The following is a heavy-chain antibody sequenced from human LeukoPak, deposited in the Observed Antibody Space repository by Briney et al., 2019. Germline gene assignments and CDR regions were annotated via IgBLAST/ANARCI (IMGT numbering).Heavy chain of an antibody. J-gene: IGHJ4*02. CDR3: ARGLYGPYFDY. CDR1: GGTFSSYA. Sequence: SVKVSCKASGGTFSSYAISWVRQAPGQGLEWMGGIIPIFGTANYAQKFQGRVTITADESTSTACKELSSLRSEDTAVYYCARGLYGPYFDYWGQGTLVTVSS. V-gene: IGHV1-69*13. CDR2: IIPIFGTA. D-gene: IGHD2/OR15-2a*01.